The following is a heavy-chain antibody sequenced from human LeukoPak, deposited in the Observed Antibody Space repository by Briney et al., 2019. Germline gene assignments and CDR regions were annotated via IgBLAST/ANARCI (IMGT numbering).Heavy chain of an antibody. CDR2: ISAYNGNT. CDR3: ARGYCSSTSCYYESQYYYMDV. CDR1: GYTFTSYG. J-gene: IGHJ6*03. D-gene: IGHD2-2*01. Sequence: ASVKVSCKASGYTFTSYGISWVRQAPGQGLEWMGWISAYNGNTNYAQKLQGRVTMTTDTSTSTAYMELRSLRSDDTAVYYCARGYCSSTSCYYESQYYYMDVWGKGTTVTVSS. V-gene: IGHV1-18*01.